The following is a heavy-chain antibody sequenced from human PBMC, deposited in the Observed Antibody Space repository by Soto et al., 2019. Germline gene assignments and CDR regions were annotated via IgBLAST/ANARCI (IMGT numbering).Heavy chain of an antibody. CDR1: GFSLSTSGVG. J-gene: IGHJ5*02. Sequence: QITLKESGPTLVKPTQTLTLTCTFSGFSLSTSGVGVGWIRQPPGKALEWLALIYWDDNKRYSPSLKTRPTITKDTSKNQVVLTMTNMDPVDTATYYCAHRIVTNNWFDPWGQGTLVTVSS. D-gene: IGHD3-22*01. CDR2: IYWDDNK. V-gene: IGHV2-5*02. CDR3: AHRIVTNNWFDP.